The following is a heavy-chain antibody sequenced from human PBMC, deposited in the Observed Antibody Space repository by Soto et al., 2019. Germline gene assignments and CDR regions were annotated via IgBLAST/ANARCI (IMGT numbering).Heavy chain of an antibody. CDR1: GFTFSSYG. J-gene: IGHJ5*02. CDR2: ISYDGSNK. D-gene: IGHD2-21*02. CDR3: AKAFCGGGDCYSTDNWFDP. V-gene: IGHV3-30*18. Sequence: PGGSLRLSCAASGFTFSSYGMHWVRQAPGKGLEWVAVISYDGSNKYYADSVKGRFTISRDNSKNTLYLQVNSMRAEDRAVYYCAKAFCGGGDCYSTDNWFDPWGQATLVPVSS.